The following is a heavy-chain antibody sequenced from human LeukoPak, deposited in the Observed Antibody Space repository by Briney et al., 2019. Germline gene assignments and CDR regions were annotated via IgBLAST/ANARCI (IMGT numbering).Heavy chain of an antibody. D-gene: IGHD6-19*01. Sequence: SETLSLTCTVSGGSISSYYWSWIRQPAGKGLEWIGRIYTSGSTNYNPPLKSRVTMSVDTSKNQFSLKLSSVTAADTAVYYCARETGIAVAGIVPFDYWGQGTLVTVSS. J-gene: IGHJ4*02. CDR2: IYTSGST. CDR3: ARETGIAVAGIVPFDY. CDR1: GGSISSYY. V-gene: IGHV4-4*07.